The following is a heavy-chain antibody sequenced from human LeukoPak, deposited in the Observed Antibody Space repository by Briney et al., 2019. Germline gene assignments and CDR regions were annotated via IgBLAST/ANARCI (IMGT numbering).Heavy chain of an antibody. CDR2: ISGSGGST. CDR3: AKGRYSSSWAPFDP. V-gene: IGHV3-23*01. D-gene: IGHD2-2*01. J-gene: IGHJ5*02. Sequence: GGSLRLSCAASGFTFSSYGMHWVRQAPGKGLEWVSAISGSGGSTYYADSVKGRFTISRDNSKNTLSLEMNNLRVEDTAIYYCAKGRYSSSWAPFDPWGQGTLVTVSS. CDR1: GFTFSSYG.